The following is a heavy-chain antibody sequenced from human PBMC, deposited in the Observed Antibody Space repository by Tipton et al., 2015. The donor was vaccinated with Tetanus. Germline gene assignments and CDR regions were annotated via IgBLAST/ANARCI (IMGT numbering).Heavy chain of an antibody. Sequence: TLSLTCTVSGGSISSYYWSWIRQPPGKGPEWIGQIHSSGSTNYIPSLKSRVAISLGTSKNQFSLRLTSVTAADTAVYYCVRDRGLTTSGGIGMDVWGQGTTVTVSS. V-gene: IGHV4-59*01. CDR3: VRDRGLTTSGGIGMDV. D-gene: IGHD4-17*01. CDR2: IHSSGST. CDR1: GGSISSYY. J-gene: IGHJ6*02.